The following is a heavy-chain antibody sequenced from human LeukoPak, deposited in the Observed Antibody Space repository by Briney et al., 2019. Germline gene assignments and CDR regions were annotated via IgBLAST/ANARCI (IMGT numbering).Heavy chain of an antibody. Sequence: PGGSLRLSCAVSGFTFSSYAMHWVRQAPGKGLEWVSVISYDGSNKYYADSVKGRFTISRGNSKNTLYLQMNSLRAEDTAVYYCARGLGIVVVPAGDYFDYWGQGTLVTVSS. D-gene: IGHD2-2*03. V-gene: IGHV3-30*04. CDR2: ISYDGSNK. J-gene: IGHJ4*02. CDR3: ARGLGIVVVPAGDYFDY. CDR1: GFTFSSYA.